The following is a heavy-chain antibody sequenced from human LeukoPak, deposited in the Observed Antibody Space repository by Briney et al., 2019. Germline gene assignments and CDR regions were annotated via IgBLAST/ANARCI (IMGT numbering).Heavy chain of an antibody. V-gene: IGHV4-4*02. CDR1: GGSISSSNW. J-gene: IGHJ4*02. CDR3: ARAFLVGYSPEEYFFDY. CDR2: IHHSGTT. Sequence: SETLSLTCTVSGGSISSSNWWGWVRQPPGKGLECIGEIHHSGTTNYNPSLKSRVTIPVDKSKNEFSLKLNSVTAADTAVYYCARAFLVGYSPEEYFFDYWGQGTLVTVSS. D-gene: IGHD2-15*01.